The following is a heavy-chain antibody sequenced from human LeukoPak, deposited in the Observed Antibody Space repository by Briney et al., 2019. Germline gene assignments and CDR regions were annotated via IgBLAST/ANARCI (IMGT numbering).Heavy chain of an antibody. Sequence: SDTLSLTYTVSVHSISSYYWSWIRQPAGKGLEWIGRIYTSGSTNYNPYLQSRVTMSVDTSKNQFSLKLSSVTAADTAVYYCARGHGDPRFDYWGQGTLVTVSS. J-gene: IGHJ4*02. CDR2: IYTSGST. D-gene: IGHD4-17*01. CDR3: ARGHGDPRFDY. V-gene: IGHV4-4*07. CDR1: VHSISSYY.